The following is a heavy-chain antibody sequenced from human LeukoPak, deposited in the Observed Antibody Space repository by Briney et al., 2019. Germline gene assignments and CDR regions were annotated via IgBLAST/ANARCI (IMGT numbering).Heavy chain of an antibody. J-gene: IGHJ6*04. Sequence: GGSLRLSRAASGFIFSSYWMSWVRQAPGEGLEWVANIKEDGSEKYSVDSVKGQFTISRDNAKNSLYLQTNSLRAEDTAVYYCARRALRYCSSTSCPAQYYGVDVWGKGATVTVSS. CDR1: GFIFSSYW. V-gene: IGHV3-7*03. CDR3: ARRALRYCSSTSCPAQYYGVDV. D-gene: IGHD2-2*01. CDR2: IKEDGSEK.